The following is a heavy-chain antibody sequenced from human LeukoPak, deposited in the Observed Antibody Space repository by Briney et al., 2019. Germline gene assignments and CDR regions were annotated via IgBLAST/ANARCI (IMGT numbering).Heavy chain of an antibody. J-gene: IGHJ4*02. Sequence: GGSLKISLKGSGYRFTSFWIGWVRQMPGKGVEWMGIIYPGDSDNRYSPSFQGQVTISADKSISTGYLQWSSLKASDSVMYYCASGRWGFGEFDYWGQGTLVTVSS. CDR2: IYPGDSDN. CDR1: GYRFTSFW. V-gene: IGHV5-51*01. D-gene: IGHD3-10*01. CDR3: ASGRWGFGEFDY.